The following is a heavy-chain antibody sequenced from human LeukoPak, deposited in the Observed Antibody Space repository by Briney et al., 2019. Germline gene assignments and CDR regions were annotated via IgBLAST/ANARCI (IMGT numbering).Heavy chain of an antibody. CDR1: GFTFSSYA. Sequence: GGSLRLSCAASGFTFSSYAMSWVRQAPGKGLEWVSAISGSGGSTYYADSVKGRFTISRDNSKNTLYLQMNSLRAEDTAVYYCASLWGYCSGGSCYPQARDAFDIWGQGTMVTVSS. V-gene: IGHV3-23*01. J-gene: IGHJ3*02. CDR2: ISGSGGST. D-gene: IGHD2-15*01. CDR3: ASLWGYCSGGSCYPQARDAFDI.